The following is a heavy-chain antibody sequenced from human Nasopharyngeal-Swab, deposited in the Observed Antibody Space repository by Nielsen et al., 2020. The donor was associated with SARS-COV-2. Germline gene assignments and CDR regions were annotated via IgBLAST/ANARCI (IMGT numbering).Heavy chain of an antibody. Sequence: GESLKISCAASGFTFSSYWLHWVRPAPGKGLVWVSRINSDGSSTSYADSVKGRFTISRDNAKNTLYLQMNSLRAEDTAVYYCARERRAGGRYYFDYWGQGTLVTVSS. CDR3: ARERRAGGRYYFDY. V-gene: IGHV3-74*01. J-gene: IGHJ4*02. CDR1: GFTFSSYW. D-gene: IGHD3-16*01. CDR2: INSDGSST.